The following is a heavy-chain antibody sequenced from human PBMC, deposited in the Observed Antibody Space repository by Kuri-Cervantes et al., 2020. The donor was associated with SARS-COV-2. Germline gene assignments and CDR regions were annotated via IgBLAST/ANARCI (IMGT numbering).Heavy chain of an antibody. J-gene: IGHJ4*02. CDR3: ATPGVPAANYYFDY. D-gene: IGHD2-2*01. V-gene: IGHV3-53*01. CDR1: GFTVSSNY. CDR2: IYSGGST. Sequence: GESLKISCAASGFTVSSNYMSWVRQAPGKGLEWVSVIYSGGSTYYADSVKGRFTISRDNPKNTLYLQMNSLRAEDTAVYYCATPGVPAANYYFDYWGQGTLVTVSS.